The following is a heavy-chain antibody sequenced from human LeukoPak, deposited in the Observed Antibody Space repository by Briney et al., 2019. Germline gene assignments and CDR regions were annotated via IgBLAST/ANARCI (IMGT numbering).Heavy chain of an antibody. D-gene: IGHD5-18*01. Sequence: GGSLRLSCAASGFTFNNAWMSWVRQAPGKGLEWVGRITSKTDGETTKYAAPVKGRFSISRDDSENTLYLQMNSLKPEDTAVYYSNTPATAMTYYYYAMDVWGQGTTVTVSS. CDR3: NTPATAMTYYYYAMDV. CDR2: ITSKTDGETT. J-gene: IGHJ6*02. CDR1: GFTFNNAW. V-gene: IGHV3-15*01.